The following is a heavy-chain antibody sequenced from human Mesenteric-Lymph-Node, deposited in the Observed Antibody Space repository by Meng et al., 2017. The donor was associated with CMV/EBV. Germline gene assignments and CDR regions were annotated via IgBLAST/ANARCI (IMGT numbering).Heavy chain of an antibody. V-gene: IGHV1-46*01. J-gene: IGHJ5*02. Sequence: ASVKVSCKASGGTFSSYAISWVRQAPGQGLEWMGLINPSGGSTHYAQKFWGRVTMTRDTSTSTVYLELSSLRSEDTAVYFCARGQNNWFDLWGQGTLVTVSS. CDR3: ARGQNNWFDL. CDR2: INPSGGST. D-gene: IGHD2/OR15-2a*01. CDR1: GGTFSSYA.